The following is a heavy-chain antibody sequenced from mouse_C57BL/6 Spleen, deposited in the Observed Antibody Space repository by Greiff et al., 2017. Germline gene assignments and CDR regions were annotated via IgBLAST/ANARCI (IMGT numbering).Heavy chain of an antibody. V-gene: IGHV1-55*01. CDR1: GYNFTSYW. Sequence: VKLQQPGAELVKPGASVKMSCKASGYNFTSYWINWVKQRPGQGLEWIGDIYPGSGSTTYNEKFKSKATLTVVTSSSTAYMQLSNLTSEDSAVYYCSRRRVYYFDYWGQGTTLTVAS. CDR3: SRRRVYYFDY. J-gene: IGHJ2*01. CDR2: IYPGSGST.